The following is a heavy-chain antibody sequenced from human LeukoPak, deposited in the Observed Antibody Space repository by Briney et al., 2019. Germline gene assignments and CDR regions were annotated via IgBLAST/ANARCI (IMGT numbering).Heavy chain of an antibody. CDR3: ARRHPRAMAIDY. CDR2: IYTSGST. Sequence: SETLSLTCTVSGGSISSYYWSWIRQPAGKGLEWIGRIYTSGSTGYNPSLKSRVTMSVDTSKNQFSLKLSSVTAADTAVYYCARRHPRAMAIDYWGQGTLVTVSS. D-gene: IGHD5-18*01. CDR1: GGSISSYY. V-gene: IGHV4-4*07. J-gene: IGHJ4*02.